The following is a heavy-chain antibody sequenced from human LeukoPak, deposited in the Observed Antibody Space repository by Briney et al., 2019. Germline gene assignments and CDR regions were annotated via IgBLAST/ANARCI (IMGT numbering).Heavy chain of an antibody. Sequence: ASVKVSCKASGYTFTGYYMHWVRQAPGQGLEWMGWINPNSGGANYAQKFQGRVTMTRDTSISTAYMELSRLRSDDTAVYYCATPRLRDYGGNPGVVYYYGMDVWGQGTTVTVSS. V-gene: IGHV1-2*02. CDR2: INPNSGGA. CDR3: ATPRLRDYGGNPGVVYYYGMDV. J-gene: IGHJ6*02. CDR1: GYTFTGYY. D-gene: IGHD4-23*01.